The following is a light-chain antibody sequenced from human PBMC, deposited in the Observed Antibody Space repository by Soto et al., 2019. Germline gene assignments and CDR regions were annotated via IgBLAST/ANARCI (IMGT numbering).Light chain of an antibody. J-gene: IGKJ5*01. V-gene: IGKV1-39*01. CDR3: QQSYSTPFA. CDR1: QSISGY. CDR2: AVS. Sequence: DIQMTQSPSSLSASVGDRVTITCRANQSISGYLNWYQQKPGKAPKLLMSAVSSLQSGVPSRFSGSGSGTDFTLTITSLQPEDFATYYWQQSYSTPFAFGQGTRLEIK.